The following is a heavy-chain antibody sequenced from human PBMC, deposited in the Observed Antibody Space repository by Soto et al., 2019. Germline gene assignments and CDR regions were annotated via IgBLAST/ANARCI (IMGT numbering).Heavy chain of an antibody. CDR2: ISGTGDTT. CDR1: GFTFSDFA. CDR3: AKGFCSYPKCSFDY. D-gene: IGHD2-15*01. J-gene: IGHJ4*02. V-gene: IGHV3-23*01. Sequence: LRLSCAASGFTFSDFAISWVRQAPGKGLEWVSVISGTGDTTYSADSVKGRFTISRDNSMKTAFLQMNYLRAEDTALYYCAKGFCSYPKCSFDYWGQGTRVTVSS.